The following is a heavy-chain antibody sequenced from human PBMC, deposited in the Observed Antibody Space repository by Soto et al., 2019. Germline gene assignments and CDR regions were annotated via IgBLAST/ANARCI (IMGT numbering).Heavy chain of an antibody. CDR1: GGTFRSYS. CDR3: ARPDEGGYSSNHHYYYALDV. V-gene: IGHV1-69*01. CDR2: IIPIFDIT. D-gene: IGHD3-22*01. J-gene: IGHJ6*02. Sequence: QPQLVQSGAEVKKPGSSVKVSCKASGGTFRSYSISWVRQAPGQGLEWMGGIIPIFDITNYAQKFQGRVTITADESTSTAYMELSSLGSDDTAVYYCARPDEGGYSSNHHYYYALDVWGQGTTVTV.